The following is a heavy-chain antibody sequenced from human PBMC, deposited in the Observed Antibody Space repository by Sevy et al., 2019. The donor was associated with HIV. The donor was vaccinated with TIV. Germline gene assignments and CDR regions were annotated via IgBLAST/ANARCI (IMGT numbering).Heavy chain of an antibody. CDR3: AKEFEGYSSGWYGSFDY. CDR2: ISYDGSNK. V-gene: IGHV3-30*18. CDR1: GFTFSSYG. D-gene: IGHD6-19*01. J-gene: IGHJ4*02. Sequence: GGSLRLSCAASGFTFSSYGMHWVRQAPGKGLEWVAVISYDGSNKYYADSVKGRFTISRDNSKNTLYLQMNSLRAEDTAEYYCAKEFEGYSSGWYGSFDYWGQGTLVTVSS.